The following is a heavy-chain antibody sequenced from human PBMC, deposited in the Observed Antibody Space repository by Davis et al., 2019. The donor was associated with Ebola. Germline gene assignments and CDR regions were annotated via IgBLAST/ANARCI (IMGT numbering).Heavy chain of an antibody. Sequence: AASVKVSCKASGYTFTSYGISWVRRAPGQGLEWMGWISAYNGNTNYAQKLQGRVTMTTDTSTSTAYMELRSLRSDDTAVYYCARVSVTMIVVVTIYGMDVWGQGTTVTVSS. CDR1: GYTFTSYG. CDR3: ARVSVTMIVVVTIYGMDV. V-gene: IGHV1-18*01. CDR2: ISAYNGNT. J-gene: IGHJ6*02. D-gene: IGHD3-22*01.